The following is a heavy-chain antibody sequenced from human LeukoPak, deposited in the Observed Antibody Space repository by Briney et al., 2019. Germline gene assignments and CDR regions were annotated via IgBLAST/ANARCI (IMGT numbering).Heavy chain of an antibody. CDR1: GYTFTGYW. CDR3: ARDNYSGSRYFDH. Sequence: ASVKVSCKAFGYTFTGYWMHWVRQAPGQGPEWMGVISPSGGSTIYAQKFKGRVTLTRDMSTSTDYLELSSLRSEDTAVYYCARDNYSGSRYFDHWGQGTLVTVSS. V-gene: IGHV1-46*01. CDR2: ISPSGGST. D-gene: IGHD1-26*01. J-gene: IGHJ4*02.